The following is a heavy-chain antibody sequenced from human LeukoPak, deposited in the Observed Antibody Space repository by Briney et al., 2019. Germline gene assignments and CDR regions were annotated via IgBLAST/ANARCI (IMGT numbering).Heavy chain of an antibody. Sequence: PGGSLRLSCAASGFTFSSYSMNWVRQTPGKGLEWVSYITGFSTTIKYADSVQGRFTISRDNAKNSLYLQMNSLRADDTAVYYCARRSDSGSGWYDLWGQGTLVTVSS. D-gene: IGHD6-19*01. CDR2: ITGFSTTI. J-gene: IGHJ5*02. CDR3: ARRSDSGSGWYDL. CDR1: GFTFSSYS. V-gene: IGHV3-48*01.